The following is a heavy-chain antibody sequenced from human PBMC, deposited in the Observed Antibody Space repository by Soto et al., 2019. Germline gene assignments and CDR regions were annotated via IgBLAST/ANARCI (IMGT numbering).Heavy chain of an antibody. D-gene: IGHD1-26*01. CDR3: ARDNSGSYHYYFDY. J-gene: IGHJ4*02. Sequence: ASETLSLTCTVSGGSISSYYWSWIRQPPGKGLEWIGYIYYSGSTNYNPSLKSRVTISVDTSKNQFSLKLSSVTAADTAVYYCARDNSGSYHYYFDYWGQGTLVTVSS. CDR2: IYYSGST. V-gene: IGHV4-59*01. CDR1: GGSISSYY.